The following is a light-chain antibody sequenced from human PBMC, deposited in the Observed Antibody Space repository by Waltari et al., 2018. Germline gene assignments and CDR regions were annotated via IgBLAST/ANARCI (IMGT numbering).Light chain of an antibody. J-gene: IGLJ3*02. Sequence: LVLTQSPSASASLGASVKLTCTLTSGYSSNDIAGLHQQPGKGPRYLMKVNSDGSHRKGDDIPDRFSASNSGTEYYLTISSLQSEDEADYYCQTGGHGTWVFGGGTKLTVL. CDR2: VNSDGSH. CDR3: QTGGHGTWV. CDR1: SGYSSND. V-gene: IGLV4-69*01.